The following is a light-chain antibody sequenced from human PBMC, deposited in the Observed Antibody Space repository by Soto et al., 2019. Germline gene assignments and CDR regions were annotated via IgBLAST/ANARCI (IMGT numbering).Light chain of an antibody. J-gene: IGKJ4*01. CDR3: QQYNSWPLT. V-gene: IGKV3-15*01. CDR2: GAS. CDR1: QSVYSN. Sequence: EIVMTQSPATLSVSPGERATLSCRASQSVYSNLAWYQQKPGQAPRLLIYGASTRATGIPARFSGSGSGTEFTLTISSLLSEDFAVYYCQQYNSWPLTFGGGTKVEIK.